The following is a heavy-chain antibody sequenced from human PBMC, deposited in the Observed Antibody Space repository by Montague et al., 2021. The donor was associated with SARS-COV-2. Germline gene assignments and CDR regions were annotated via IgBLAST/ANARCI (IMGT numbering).Heavy chain of an antibody. J-gene: IGHJ4*02. CDR1: GGSISTYP. Sequence: SETLSPTCTVSGGSISTYPWCWSRQPPGKALEWFLRIHSNGDTTYNPPPSSRITMSVDTSKNQLSFKMTSVTAADTAMYYCARGSGHYYSPFDNWGQGNLVTVSS. V-gene: IGHV4-4*07. CDR3: ARGSGHYYSPFDN. D-gene: IGHD2-15*01. CDR2: IHSNGDT.